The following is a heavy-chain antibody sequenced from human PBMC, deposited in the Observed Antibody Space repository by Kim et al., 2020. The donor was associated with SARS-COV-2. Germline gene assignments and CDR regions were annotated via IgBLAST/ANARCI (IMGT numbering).Heavy chain of an antibody. CDR1: GGSISSHY. J-gene: IGHJ2*01. Sequence: SETLSLTCNVSGGSISSHYWSWIRQPPGKGLEWVGYIFHRGSTKYNPALKSRVTISVDKSKNHFSLKLSSWPAADTAVYSYARNDRARVLCYFVLWGRGT. V-gene: IGHV4-59*11. CDR2: IFHRGST. CDR3: ARNDRARVLCYFVL. D-gene: IGHD1-26*01.